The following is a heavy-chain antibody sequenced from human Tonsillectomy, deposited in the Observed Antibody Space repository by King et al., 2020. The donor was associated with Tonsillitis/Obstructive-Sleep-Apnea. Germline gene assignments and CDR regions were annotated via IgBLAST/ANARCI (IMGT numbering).Heavy chain of an antibody. Sequence: VQLVESGGGLVQPGGSLRLSCAASGFTFSSYAMSWVRQAPGKGLEWVSALSGSGGSTYYADSVKGRFTISRDNSQNTLYLQGNSLRAEDPAIYYCATLYCSGGSCHGAYYYYYMDVWGKGTTVTVSS. CDR1: GFTFSSYA. D-gene: IGHD2-15*01. CDR2: LSGSGGST. CDR3: ATLYCSGGSCHGAYYYYYMDV. V-gene: IGHV3-23*04. J-gene: IGHJ6*03.